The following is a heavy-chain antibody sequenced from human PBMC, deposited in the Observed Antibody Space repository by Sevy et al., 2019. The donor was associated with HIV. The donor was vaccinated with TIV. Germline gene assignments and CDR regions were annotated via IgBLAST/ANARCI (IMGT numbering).Heavy chain of an antibody. CDR3: AKNTAAAGVGGFDY. V-gene: IGHV3-30*02. D-gene: IGHD6-13*01. CDR2: LQYDGNNK. Sequence: GGSLRLSCAASGFTFSHYGMHWVRLAPGKGLEWVTFLQYDGNNKDYADSVKGRFTISKDNSKNMFFLQMNDLRAEDTALYYCAKNTAAAGVGGFDYWGQGALVTVSS. CDR1: GFTFSHYG. J-gene: IGHJ4*02.